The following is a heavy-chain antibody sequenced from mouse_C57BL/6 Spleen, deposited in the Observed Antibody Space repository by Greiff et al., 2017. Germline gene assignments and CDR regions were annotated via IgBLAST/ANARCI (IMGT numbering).Heavy chain of an antibody. CDR3: ARRGDYGSSYEFAY. V-gene: IGHV1-82*01. CDR2: IYPGDGDT. Sequence: QVQLQQSGPELVKPGASVKISCKASGYAFSSSWMNWVKQRPGKGLEWIGRIYPGDGDTNYNGKFKGKATLTADKSSSTAYMQLSSLTSEDSAVYFCARRGDYGSSYEFAYWGQGTLVTVSA. J-gene: IGHJ3*01. D-gene: IGHD1-1*01. CDR1: GYAFSSSW.